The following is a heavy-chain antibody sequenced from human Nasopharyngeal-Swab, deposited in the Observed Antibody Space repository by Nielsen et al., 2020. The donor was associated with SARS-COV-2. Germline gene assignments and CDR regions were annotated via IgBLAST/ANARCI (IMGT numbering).Heavy chain of an antibody. CDR2: IRSKAYGGVP. CDR3: TRDPITIFGVVPDY. Sequence: WIRQPPGKGLEWVGFIRSKAYGGVPDYAASAKGRFTISRDDSKSIAYLQMNSLKIEDTAVYYCTRDPITIFGVVPDYWGQGTLITVSS. V-gene: IGHV3-49*02. D-gene: IGHD3-3*01. J-gene: IGHJ4*02.